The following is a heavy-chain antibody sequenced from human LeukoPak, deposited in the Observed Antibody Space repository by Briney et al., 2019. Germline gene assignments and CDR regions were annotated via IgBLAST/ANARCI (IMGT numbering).Heavy chain of an antibody. D-gene: IGHD4-23*01. CDR3: ARADGTNSGTNAFDV. Sequence: ASVKVSCKTSGYRFNVYDILWVRQAPGHGLDYGGWISTYTGRANYAQKFQGRVPMITDISTSTAYLELTNLTSSDTGLYYCARADGTNSGTNAFDVWGLGTMVTVAS. J-gene: IGHJ3*01. V-gene: IGHV1-18*01. CDR1: GYRFNVYD. CDR2: ISTYTGRA.